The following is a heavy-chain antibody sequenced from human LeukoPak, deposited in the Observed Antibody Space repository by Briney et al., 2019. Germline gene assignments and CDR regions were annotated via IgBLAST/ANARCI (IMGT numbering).Heavy chain of an antibody. Sequence: TGGSLRLSCAASGFTVSSNYMSWVRQAPGKGLEWVSVIFSGGTTYYADSVKGRFTISRHNSENTLYLQMNSLRGEDTAVYCCARGVLGYSYGFDYWGQGTLVTVSS. D-gene: IGHD5-18*01. J-gene: IGHJ4*02. V-gene: IGHV3-53*04. CDR1: GFTVSSNY. CDR3: ARGVLGYSYGFDY. CDR2: IFSGGTT.